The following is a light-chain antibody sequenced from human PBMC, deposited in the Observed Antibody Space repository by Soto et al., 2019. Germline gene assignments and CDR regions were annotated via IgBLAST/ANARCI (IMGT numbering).Light chain of an antibody. J-gene: IGKJ4*01. CDR1: VSVNTY. CDR3: QQRNNLPLT. Sequence: EVVLTQSPATLSLSPGERATLSCRASVSVNTYVAWYQQKPGLAPRLLIYDASNRATGIPARFSGSGSVTDFTLTISSLEPEDFGVYYCQQRNNLPLTFGGGTNVEI. CDR2: DAS. V-gene: IGKV3-11*01.